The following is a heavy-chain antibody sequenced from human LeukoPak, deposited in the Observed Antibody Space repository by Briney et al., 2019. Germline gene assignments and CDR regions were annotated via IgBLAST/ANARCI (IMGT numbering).Heavy chain of an antibody. J-gene: IGHJ4*02. CDR2: INHSGST. V-gene: IGHV4-34*01. D-gene: IGHD4-17*01. CDR1: GGSFSGYY. CDR3: ARSTTALYGDPFDY. Sequence: SETLSLTCAVYGGSFSGYYWSWIRQPLGKGLEWIGEINHSGSTNYNPSLKSRVTISVDTSKNQFSLKLSSVTAADTAVYYCARSTTALYGDPFDYWGQGTLVTVSS.